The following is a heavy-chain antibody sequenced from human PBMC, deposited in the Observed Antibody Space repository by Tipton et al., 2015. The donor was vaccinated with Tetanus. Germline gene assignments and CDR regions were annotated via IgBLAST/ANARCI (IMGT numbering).Heavy chain of an antibody. CDR2: INYTGSP. CDR1: GRTFNDNF. V-gene: IGHV4-34*08. D-gene: IGHD6-13*01. CDR3: AAAIVRWFGP. Sequence: TLSLTCAVHGRTFNDNFWAWIRQSPGKGLEWIGEINYTGSPNYNPSFESRATISVDTSKKEVSLKLKSVTAADTAVYYCAAAIVRWFGPWGHGTLVTVSS. J-gene: IGHJ5*02.